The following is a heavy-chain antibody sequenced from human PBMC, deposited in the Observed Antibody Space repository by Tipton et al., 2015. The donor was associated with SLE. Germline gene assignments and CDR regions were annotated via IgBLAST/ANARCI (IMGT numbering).Heavy chain of an antibody. CDR3: ARHAGDYAYFDS. D-gene: IGHD4-17*01. Sequence: LRLSCTVSGGSITNYYWSWIRQPPGKGLEWIGYIYYSGTTNYNPSLKSRVTISEDTSKQQFSLKLSSLTAADTAVYYCARHAGDYAYFDSWGQGTLVTVSS. V-gene: IGHV4-59*08. CDR1: GGSITNYY. CDR2: IYYSGTT. J-gene: IGHJ4*02.